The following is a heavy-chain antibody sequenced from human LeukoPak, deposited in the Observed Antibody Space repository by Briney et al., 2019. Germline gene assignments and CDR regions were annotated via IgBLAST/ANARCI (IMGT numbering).Heavy chain of an antibody. D-gene: IGHD6-19*01. CDR1: GGTFSSYA. Sequence: GSSVKVSCKASGGTFSSYAISWVRQATGQGLEWMGGINPNSGGTNYAQKFQGRVTMTRATSISKAYMELRRLRSDDTAVYYCARDRTRTGYSSGWYHDYWGQGTLVTVSS. CDR2: INPNSGGT. V-gene: IGHV1-2*02. J-gene: IGHJ4*02. CDR3: ARDRTRTGYSSGWYHDY.